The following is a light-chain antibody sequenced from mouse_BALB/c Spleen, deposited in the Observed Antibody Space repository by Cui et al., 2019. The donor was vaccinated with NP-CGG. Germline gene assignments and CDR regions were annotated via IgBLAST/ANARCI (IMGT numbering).Light chain of an antibody. CDR1: TGAVITSNY. Sequence: QAVVTQESALTTSPGETVTLTCRSSTGAVITSNYANWVQEKPDHLFTGLIGGTNNRVPGVPARFSDSLIGDKAALTITGARTEDEAIYFCALWYSNHWVFGGGTKLTVL. V-gene: IGLV1*01. CDR3: ALWYSNHWV. J-gene: IGLJ1*01. CDR2: GTN.